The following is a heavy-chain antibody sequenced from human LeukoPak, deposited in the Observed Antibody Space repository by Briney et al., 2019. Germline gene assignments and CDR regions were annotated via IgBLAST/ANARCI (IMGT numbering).Heavy chain of an antibody. CDR1: GFTFSSYG. Sequence: GSLRLSCAASGFTFSSYGMHWVRQAPGKGLEWVAFIRYDGSNKYYADSVKGRFTISRDNSKNTLYLQMNSLRAEDTAVYYCAKDTSKWEPRAYYYYMDVWGKGTTVTVSS. V-gene: IGHV3-30*02. D-gene: IGHD1-26*01. CDR3: AKDTSKWEPRAYYYYMDV. CDR2: IRYDGSNK. J-gene: IGHJ6*03.